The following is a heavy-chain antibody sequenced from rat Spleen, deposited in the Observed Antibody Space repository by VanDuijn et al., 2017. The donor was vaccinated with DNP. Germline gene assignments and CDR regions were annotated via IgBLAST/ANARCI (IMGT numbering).Heavy chain of an antibody. V-gene: IGHV5-7*01. CDR1: GFTFSDYN. J-gene: IGHJ2*01. CDR2: ISYDGSST. CDR3: ARPDY. Sequence: EVQLVESGGGLVQPGRSLKLSCAASGFTFSDYNMAWVRQAPKKGLEWIATISYDGSSTSYRDSVKGRFTVSRDNAKNTLYLQMDSLRSEDTATYYCARPDYWGQGVMVTVSS.